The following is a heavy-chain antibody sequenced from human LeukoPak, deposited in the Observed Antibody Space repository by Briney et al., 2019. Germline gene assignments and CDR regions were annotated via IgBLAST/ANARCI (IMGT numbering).Heavy chain of an antibody. V-gene: IGHV3-7*03. CDR3: AQGFSSGWYPY. CDR1: AFTLSSYW. J-gene: IGHJ4*02. CDR2: IKEDGSER. D-gene: IGHD6-19*01. Sequence: GGSLRLSCAASAFTLSSYWMSWVRQAPGKGLEWVANIKEDGSERYYMDSVKGRFTISRDNAKNSLYLQMNSLRAEDTAVYYCAQGFSSGWYPYWGQGSLVSVSS.